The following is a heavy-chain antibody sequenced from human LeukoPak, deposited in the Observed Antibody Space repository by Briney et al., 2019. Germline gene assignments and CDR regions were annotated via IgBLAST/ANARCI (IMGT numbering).Heavy chain of an antibody. CDR1: GVSLSNFV. CDR3: ARDRRAYYYYMDV. J-gene: IGHJ6*03. D-gene: IGHD1-26*01. Sequence: GGSLRLSCAASGVSLSNFVMSWVRHAPRKGVEWVSLIIGSSGDTFHADSVKGRLTISRDNAKNSLYLQMNSLRAEDTAVYYCARDRRAYYYYMDVWGKGTKVTVSS. CDR2: IIGSSGDT. V-gene: IGHV3-21*04.